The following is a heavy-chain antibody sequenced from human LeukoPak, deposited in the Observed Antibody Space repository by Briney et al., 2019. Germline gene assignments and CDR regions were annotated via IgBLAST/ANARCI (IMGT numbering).Heavy chain of an antibody. CDR1: GGSISSGDYY. CDR3: ARGLYDYVWGSSRPFFDY. D-gene: IGHD3-16*01. Sequence: PSETLSLTCTVSGGSISSGDYYWSWIRQPPGKGLEWIGYIYYSGSTYYNPSLKSRVTISVDTSKNQFSLKLSSVTAADTAVYYCARGLYDYVWGSSRPFFDYWGQGTLVTVSS. J-gene: IGHJ4*02. CDR2: IYYSGST. V-gene: IGHV4-30-4*01.